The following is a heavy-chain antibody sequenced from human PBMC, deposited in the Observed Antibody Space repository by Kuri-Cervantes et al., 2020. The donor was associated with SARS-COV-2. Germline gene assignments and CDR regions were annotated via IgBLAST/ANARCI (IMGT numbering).Heavy chain of an antibody. D-gene: IGHD2-21*01. J-gene: IGHJ6*03. CDR3: ARGFCGGDCYSYYYYYYMDV. V-gene: IGHV1-46*01. CDR1: GYTFTSYY. CDR2: INPSGGST. Sequence: ASVKVSCKASGYTFTSYYMHWVRQAPGQGLEWMGIINPSGGSTSYAQKFQGRVTITTDESTSTAYMELSSLRSEDTAVYYCARGFCGGDCYSYYYYYYMDVWGKGTTVTVSS.